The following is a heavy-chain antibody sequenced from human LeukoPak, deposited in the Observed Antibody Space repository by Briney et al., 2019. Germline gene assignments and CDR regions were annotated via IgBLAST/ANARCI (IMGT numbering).Heavy chain of an antibody. D-gene: IGHD3-22*01. V-gene: IGHV3-21*01. CDR2: ISSSSSYI. Sequence: GGSLRLSCAASGFTFSSYSMTWVRQAPGKGLEWVSSISSSSSYIYYADSVKGRFTISRDNAKNSLYLQMNSLRADDTAVYYCARDTYDSSGYYYVPFDYWGQGTLVTVSS. CDR1: GFTFSSYS. J-gene: IGHJ4*02. CDR3: ARDTYDSSGYYYVPFDY.